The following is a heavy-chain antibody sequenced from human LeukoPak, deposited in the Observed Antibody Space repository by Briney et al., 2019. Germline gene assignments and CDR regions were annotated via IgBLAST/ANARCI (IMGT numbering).Heavy chain of an antibody. CDR3: ARPHRGSSWPHFDY. CDR2: IYPGDSDT. V-gene: IGHV5-51*01. Sequence: GASLQISCKGSGYSFTSYWIGWVRQLPGKGLEWMGIIYPGDSDTRYSPSFQGQVTISADKSISTAYLQWSSLKASDTAMYYCARPHRGSSWPHFDYWGQGTLVTVSS. J-gene: IGHJ4*02. D-gene: IGHD6-13*01. CDR1: GYSFTSYW.